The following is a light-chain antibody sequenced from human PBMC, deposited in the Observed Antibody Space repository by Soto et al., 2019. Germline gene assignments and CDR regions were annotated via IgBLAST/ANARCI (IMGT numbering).Light chain of an antibody. CDR2: ANS. Sequence: QSVLTQPPSVSGAPGQRVTISCTGSSSNIGAGNDVNWYQQLPGTAPKLLIYANSNRPSGVPDRVSGSKSGTTASLAITGLQTEDEADFYCHSYDSSLSVYIFGTGTKVTVL. CDR1: SSNIGAGND. CDR3: HSYDSSLSVYI. J-gene: IGLJ1*01. V-gene: IGLV1-40*01.